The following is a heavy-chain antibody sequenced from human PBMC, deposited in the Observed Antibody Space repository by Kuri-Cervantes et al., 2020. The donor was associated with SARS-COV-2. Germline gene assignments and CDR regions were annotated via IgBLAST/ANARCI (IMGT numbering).Heavy chain of an antibody. J-gene: IGHJ4*02. D-gene: IGHD1-26*01. CDR3: VRGYYSHFDY. CDR1: GYTFITYG. Sequence: SVKVSCKASGYTFITYGISWVRQAPGQGLEWLGLISVWNRNTDYGQKVQGRVTMTTDTSTRTAYIELRSLRSDDRAVYFCVRGYYSHFDYWGQGTLVTVSS. V-gene: IGHV1-18*04. CDR2: ISVWNRNT.